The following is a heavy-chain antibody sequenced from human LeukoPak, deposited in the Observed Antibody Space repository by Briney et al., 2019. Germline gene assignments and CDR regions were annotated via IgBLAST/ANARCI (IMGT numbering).Heavy chain of an antibody. CDR2: ISYDGSNK. V-gene: IGHV3-30*18. CDR3: AKGVVVAPDVTPFDY. J-gene: IGHJ4*02. CDR1: GFTVSSNY. Sequence: GGSLRLSCAASGFTVSSNYMSWVRQAPGKGLEWVAVISYDGSNKYYADSVKGRFTISRDNSKNTLYLQMNSLRAEDTAVYYCAKGVVVAPDVTPFDYWGQGTLVTVSS. D-gene: IGHD2-2*01.